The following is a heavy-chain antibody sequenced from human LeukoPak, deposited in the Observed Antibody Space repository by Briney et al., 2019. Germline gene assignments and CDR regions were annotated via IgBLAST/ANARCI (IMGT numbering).Heavy chain of an antibody. J-gene: IGHJ4*02. D-gene: IGHD2-2*01. CDR1: AFTISASG. V-gene: IGHV3-48*01. CDR3: ARDSRSHCSSTACYGPYFDY. CDR2: ISSSGTII. Sequence: GGSLRLSCAASAFTISASGMSWVRQTPGKRLEWISYISSSGTIIYYADSVKGRFTISRDSAKNSLFLQMNSLRAEDTAVYYCARDSRSHCSSTACYGPYFDYWGQGTLVTVSS.